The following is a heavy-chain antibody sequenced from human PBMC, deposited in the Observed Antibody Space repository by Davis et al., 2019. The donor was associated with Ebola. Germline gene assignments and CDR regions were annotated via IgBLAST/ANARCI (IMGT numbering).Heavy chain of an antibody. CDR2: ISAYNGKT. CDR1: GYTFTRYG. D-gene: IGHD3-16*01. J-gene: IGHJ5*01. V-gene: IGHV1-18*01. Sequence: AASVKVSCKASGYTFTRYGITWVRQAPGQGLEWMAWISAYNGKTNYAQKFQGRVTMTTDTSTSTAYMELRSLRSDDTAVYYCARDIAMIRGGWFDSWGQGILVTVSS. CDR3: ARDIAMIRGGWFDS.